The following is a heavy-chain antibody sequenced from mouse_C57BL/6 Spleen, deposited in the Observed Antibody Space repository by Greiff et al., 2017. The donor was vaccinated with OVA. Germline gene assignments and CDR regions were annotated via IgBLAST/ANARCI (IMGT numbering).Heavy chain of an antibody. CDR1: GYTFTSYW. CDR3: ARSGSNWYYAMDY. V-gene: IGHV1-55*01. CDR2: IYPGSGST. Sequence: QVQLKQPGAELVKPGASVKMSCKASGYTFTSYWITWVKQRPGQGLEWIGDIYPGSGSTNYNEKFKSKATLTVDTSSSTAYMQRSSLTSEDSAVYYCARSGSNWYYAMDYWGQGTSVTVSS. D-gene: IGHD2-5*01. J-gene: IGHJ4*01.